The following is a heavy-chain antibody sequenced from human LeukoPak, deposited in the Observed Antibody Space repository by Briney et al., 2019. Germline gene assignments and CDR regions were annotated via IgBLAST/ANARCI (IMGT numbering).Heavy chain of an antibody. Sequence: PSETLSLTCTVSGGSISSYYWSWIRQPPGKGLEWIGYIYYSGSTNYNPSLTSRVTISVDTSKNQFSLKLSSVTAADTAVYYCARSCSSGWYGAFDIWGQGTMVTVSS. CDR3: ARSCSSGWYGAFDI. CDR1: GGSISSYY. J-gene: IGHJ3*02. CDR2: IYYSGST. V-gene: IGHV4-59*01. D-gene: IGHD6-19*01.